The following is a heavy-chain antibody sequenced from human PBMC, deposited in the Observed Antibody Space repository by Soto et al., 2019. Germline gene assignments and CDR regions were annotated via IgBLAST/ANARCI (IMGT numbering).Heavy chain of an antibody. J-gene: IGHJ3*02. D-gene: IGHD6-19*01. Sequence: EVQLLESGGGLVQPGGFLRLSCAASGFTFSSYAMSWVRQAPGKGLEWVSAISGSGGSTYYADSVKGRFTISRDNSKNTLYLQMNSLRAEDTAVYYCAKGLRRLDAFDIWGQGTMVTVSS. V-gene: IGHV3-23*01. CDR3: AKGLRRLDAFDI. CDR1: GFTFSSYA. CDR2: ISGSGGST.